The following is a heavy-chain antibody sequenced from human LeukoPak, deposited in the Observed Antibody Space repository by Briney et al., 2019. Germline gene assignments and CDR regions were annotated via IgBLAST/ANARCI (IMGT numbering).Heavy chain of an antibody. Sequence: TSQTLSLTCTASGGSISSGGYYWSWIRQHPGKGLEWIGYIYYSGSTYYNPSLKSRVTISVDTSKNQFSLKLSSVTAADTAVYYCARGSYYYDSSGDYWGQGTLVTVSS. V-gene: IGHV4-31*03. CDR1: GGSISSGGYY. J-gene: IGHJ4*02. CDR2: IYYSGST. D-gene: IGHD3-22*01. CDR3: ARGSYYYDSSGDY.